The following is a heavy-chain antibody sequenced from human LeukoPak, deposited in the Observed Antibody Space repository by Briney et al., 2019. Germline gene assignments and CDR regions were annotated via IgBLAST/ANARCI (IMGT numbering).Heavy chain of an antibody. J-gene: IGHJ4*02. CDR1: GGSFSGYY. CDR3: ARGLRPYDYVWGSYRPLYFDY. Sequence: PSETLYLTCAVYGGSFSGYYWSWIRQPPGKGLEWIGEINHSGSTNYNPSLKSRVTISVDTSKNQFSLKLSSVTAADTAVYYCARGLRPYDYVWGSYRPLYFDYWGQGTLVTVSS. CDR2: INHSGST. V-gene: IGHV4-34*01. D-gene: IGHD3-16*02.